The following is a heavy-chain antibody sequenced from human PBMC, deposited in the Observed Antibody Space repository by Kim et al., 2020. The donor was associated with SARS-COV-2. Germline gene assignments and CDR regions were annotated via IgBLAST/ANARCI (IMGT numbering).Heavy chain of an antibody. D-gene: IGHD3-3*01. CDR3: AREWHDFWSGTPGMDV. CDR1: GFTFSSYS. Sequence: GGSLRLSCAASGFTFSSYSMNWVRQAPGKGLEWVSYISSSSSTIYYADSVKGRFTISRDNAKNSLYLQMNSLRDEDTAVYYCAREWHDFWSGTPGMDVWGQGTTVTVSS. J-gene: IGHJ6*02. V-gene: IGHV3-48*02. CDR2: ISSSSSTI.